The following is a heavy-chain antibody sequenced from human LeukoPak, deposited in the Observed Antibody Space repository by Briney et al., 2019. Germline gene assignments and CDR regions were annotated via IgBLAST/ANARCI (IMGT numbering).Heavy chain of an antibody. J-gene: IGHJ4*02. CDR1: GFNFKNYW. CDR3: ARGVVPAAFDY. Sequence: GGSLRLSCAASGFNFKNYWMHWVRQAPGKGLEWVSRIINDGSSTTYADSVKGRFTISRDNAKNALYLQVNSLRAEDTAVYYCARGVVPAAFDYWGQGTLVTVS. CDR2: IINDGSST. V-gene: IGHV3-74*01. D-gene: IGHD2-2*01.